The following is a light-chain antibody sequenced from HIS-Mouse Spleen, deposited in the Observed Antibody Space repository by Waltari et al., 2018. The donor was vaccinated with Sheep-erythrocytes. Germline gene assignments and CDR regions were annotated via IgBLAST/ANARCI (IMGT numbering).Light chain of an antibody. CDR1: SSDLGSSNL. CDR2: EGS. CDR3: CSYAGSSTPWV. Sequence: QSALTQPASASGSPGQSITISCTVTSSDLGSSNLVSRYQQHPGKAPKPMIYEGSRRPSGVSNRFSGSKSGNTASLTISGLQAEDEADYYCCSYAGSSTPWVFGGGTKLTVL. J-gene: IGLJ3*02. V-gene: IGLV2-23*01.